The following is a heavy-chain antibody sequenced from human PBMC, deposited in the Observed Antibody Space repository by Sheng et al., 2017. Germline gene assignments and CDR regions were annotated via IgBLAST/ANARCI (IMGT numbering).Heavy chain of an antibody. CDR3: ASSLGYSSSWGIDY. CDR2: IYYSGST. Sequence: QVQLQESGPGLVKPSETLSLTCTVSGGSISSYYWSWIRQPPGKGLEWIGYIYYSGSTNYNPSLKSRVTISVDTSKNQFSLKLSSVTAADTAVYYCASSLGYSSSWGIDYWGQGTLVT. J-gene: IGHJ4*02. D-gene: IGHD6-13*01. CDR1: GGSISSYY. V-gene: IGHV4-59*01.